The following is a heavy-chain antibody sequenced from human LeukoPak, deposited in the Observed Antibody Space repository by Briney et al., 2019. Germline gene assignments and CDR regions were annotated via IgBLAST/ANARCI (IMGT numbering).Heavy chain of an antibody. V-gene: IGHV3-23*01. D-gene: IGHD3-22*01. Sequence: GGSLRLSCAVSGFTFSSYAMSRVRQAPGKGLEWVSGINGSGGTNYYADSVKGRFTISGDTSKTTLYLQMNIRRAEDTAVFYCAKEHDSSGYADYWGQGTLVTVSS. CDR3: AKEHDSSGYADY. CDR1: GFTFSSYA. J-gene: IGHJ4*02. CDR2: INGSGGTN.